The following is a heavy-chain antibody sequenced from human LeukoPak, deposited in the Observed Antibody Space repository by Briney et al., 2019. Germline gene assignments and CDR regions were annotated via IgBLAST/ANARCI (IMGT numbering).Heavy chain of an antibody. CDR1: GFTFSNYW. Sequence: PGGSLRLSCAASGFTFSNYWMHWVRQAPGKGLVWVSRVKSDGSSTNYADSVKGRFTISRDNSKNTLYLQMNSLRAEDTAVYYCAKHQYIGASNADFNYWGQGTLVTVSS. D-gene: IGHD5-12*01. J-gene: IGHJ4*02. CDR3: AKHQYIGASNADFNY. CDR2: VKSDGSST. V-gene: IGHV3-74*01.